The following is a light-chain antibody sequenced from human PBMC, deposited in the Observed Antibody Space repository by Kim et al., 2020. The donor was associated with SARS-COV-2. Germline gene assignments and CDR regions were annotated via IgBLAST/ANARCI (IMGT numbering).Light chain of an antibody. CDR3: NSRDISGNYWV. Sequence: LGQTVRITCQGDSLRSYYVRWYQQKSRQAPILVIYGKNDRPSGIPDRFSGSTSGDTASLTVTGAQAEDEADYYCNSRDISGNYWVFGGGTQLTVL. CDR2: GKN. CDR1: SLRSYY. V-gene: IGLV3-19*01. J-gene: IGLJ3*02.